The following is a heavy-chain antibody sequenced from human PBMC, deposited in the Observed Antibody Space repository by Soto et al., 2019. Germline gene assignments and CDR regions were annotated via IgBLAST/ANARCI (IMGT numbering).Heavy chain of an antibody. J-gene: IGHJ4*02. CDR3: ARRPRYFDWLPRFDY. CDR2: ISAYNGNT. V-gene: IGHV1-18*01. Sequence: ASVKVSCKGSGYTFTSYGISWVRQAPGQGLEWMGWISAYNGNTNYAQKLQGRVTMTTDTSTSTAYMELRSLRSDDTAVYYCARRPRYFDWLPRFDYWGQGTLVTVSS. D-gene: IGHD3-9*01. CDR1: GYTFTSYG.